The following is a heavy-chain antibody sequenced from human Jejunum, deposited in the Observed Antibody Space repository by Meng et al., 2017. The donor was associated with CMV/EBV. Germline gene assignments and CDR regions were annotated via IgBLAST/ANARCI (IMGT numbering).Heavy chain of an antibody. V-gene: IGHV1-18*04. CDR3: ERSDSYWHSNDYRPFDY. Sequence: YPFRNYTITWVRQAPGEGLKWMGWISCNNYKTNDTKELQSRVTRATDTSTTTIYMELRGLRTDNTDVYYCERSDSYWHSNDYRPFDYWGQGTLVTVSS. CDR1: YPFRNYT. J-gene: IGHJ4*02. D-gene: IGHD3-22*01. CDR2: ISCNNYKT.